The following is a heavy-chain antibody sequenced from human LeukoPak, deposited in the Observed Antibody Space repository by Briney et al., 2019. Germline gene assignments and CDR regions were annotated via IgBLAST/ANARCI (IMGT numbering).Heavy chain of an antibody. Sequence: GGSLRLSCAASGFTFSSCGMHWVRQAPGKGLKWVSLIYSGDSTYYADSVKGRFIISRDNSKNTLYLQMNSLRAEDTAVYYCAREVATGFSCFDYWGQGTLVTVSS. D-gene: IGHD2-21*02. CDR1: GFTFSSCG. CDR3: AREVATGFSCFDY. J-gene: IGHJ4*02. CDR2: IYSGDST. V-gene: IGHV3-53*01.